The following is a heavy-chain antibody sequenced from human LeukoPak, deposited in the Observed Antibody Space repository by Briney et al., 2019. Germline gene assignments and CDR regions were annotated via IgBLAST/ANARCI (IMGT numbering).Heavy chain of an antibody. V-gene: IGHV3-23*01. D-gene: IGHD6-19*01. CDR1: GFTFSSYA. CDR3: AKHRSAWYVRDYFDY. J-gene: IGHJ4*02. CDR2: ISGSGGST. Sequence: GGSLRLSCAASGFTFSSYAMSWVRQAPGKGLEWVSAISGSGGSTYYADSVKGRFTISRDNSKNTLYLQMNSLRAEDTAVYYCAKHRSAWYVRDYFDYWGQGTLVTVSS.